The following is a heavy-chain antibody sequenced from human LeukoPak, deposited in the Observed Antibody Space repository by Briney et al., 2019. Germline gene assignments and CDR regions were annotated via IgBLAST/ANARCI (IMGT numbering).Heavy chain of an antibody. Sequence: SETLSLTCTVSGGSISSSSYYWGWIRQPPGKGLEWIGSIYYSGSTYYNPSLKSRVTISVDTSKNQFSLKLSSVTAADTAVYYCAGQIQLWRIDYWGQGTLVTVSS. J-gene: IGHJ4*02. CDR1: GGSISSSSYY. CDR3: AGQIQLWRIDY. D-gene: IGHD5-18*01. CDR2: IYYSGST. V-gene: IGHV4-39*01.